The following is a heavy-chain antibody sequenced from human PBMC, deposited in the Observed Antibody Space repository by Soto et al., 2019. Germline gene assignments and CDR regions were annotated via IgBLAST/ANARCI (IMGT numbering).Heavy chain of an antibody. CDR2: IYRSGTT. V-gene: IGHV4-38-2*01. D-gene: IGHD3-22*01. J-gene: IGHJ4*02. Sequence: SETLSLTCAVSGYAIRNGFFWGWFRQPPGKGLEWIGNIYRSGTTYYNPSLKTRVTISVGTSKNQFSLRLSSVTAADTAVYFCARTYYSDSSGYGAFDYWGQGSLVTVSS. CDR1: GYAIRNGFF. CDR3: ARTYYSDSSGYGAFDY.